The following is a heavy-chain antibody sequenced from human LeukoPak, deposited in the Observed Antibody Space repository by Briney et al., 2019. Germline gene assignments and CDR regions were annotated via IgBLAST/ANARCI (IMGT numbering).Heavy chain of an antibody. D-gene: IGHD3-22*01. J-gene: IGHJ4*02. V-gene: IGHV3-48*04. Sequence: GGSLRLSCAASGFTFSSYSMNWVRQAPGKGLEWVSYISSSSSTIYYADSVKGRFTISRDNAKNSLYLQMNSLRAEDTAVYYCARDLGSYYYDSVGYFDSWGQGTLVTVSS. CDR1: GFTFSSYS. CDR2: ISSSSSTI. CDR3: ARDLGSYYYDSVGYFDS.